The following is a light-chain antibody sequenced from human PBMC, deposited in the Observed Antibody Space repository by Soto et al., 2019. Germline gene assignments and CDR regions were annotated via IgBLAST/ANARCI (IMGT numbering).Light chain of an antibody. CDR1: SRDIGYYNY. J-gene: IGLJ3*02. CDR2: EVS. V-gene: IGLV2-14*01. Sequence: QSVLTQPASVSGSPGQSITISCTGTSRDIGYYNYVSWYQQHPGKAPKLLIYEVSSRPSGVSDRFSGSKSGNTASLTISGLQIEDETDYYCSSYTTSNTLVFGGGTQLTVL. CDR3: SSYTTSNTLV.